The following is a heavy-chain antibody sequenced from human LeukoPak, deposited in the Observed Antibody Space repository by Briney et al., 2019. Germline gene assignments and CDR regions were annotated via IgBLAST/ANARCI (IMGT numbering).Heavy chain of an antibody. D-gene: IGHD6-6*01. V-gene: IGHV1-8*01. CDR2: MNPNSGNT. J-gene: IGHJ6*03. CDR3: ARDGQKASIAARPDYYYYMDI. Sequence: ASVKVSCKASGYTFSRYDINWVRQATGQGLEWMGWMNPNSGNTGYAQKFQGRVTMTRNTSISTAYMELSSLRSEDTAVYYCARDGQKASIAARPDYYYYMDIWGKGTTVTVSS. CDR1: GYTFSRYD.